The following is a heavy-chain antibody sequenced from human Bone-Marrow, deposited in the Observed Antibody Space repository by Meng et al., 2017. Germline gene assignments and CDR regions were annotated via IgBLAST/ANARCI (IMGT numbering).Heavy chain of an antibody. CDR3: AREPKGWFGTAGGFDP. CDR2: IYQSGST. D-gene: IGHD3-10*01. J-gene: IGHJ5*02. Sequence: GSLRLSCAVSGYSITGSYNWGWIRQSPGKGLEWIGSIYQSGSTYYNPSLKSRVTMSADTSKNQFSLKLTSVTAADTAVYYCAREPKGWFGTAGGFDPWGQGTLVTVSS. CDR1: GYSITGSYN. V-gene: IGHV4-38-2*02.